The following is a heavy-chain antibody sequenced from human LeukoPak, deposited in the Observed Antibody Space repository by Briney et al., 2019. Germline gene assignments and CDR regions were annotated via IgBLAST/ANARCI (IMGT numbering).Heavy chain of an antibody. CDR2: INWNGGST. D-gene: IGHD3-22*01. J-gene: IGHJ4*02. V-gene: IGHV3-20*04. Sequence: PGGSLRLSCAATGFTFDAYGMSWVHQAPGKGLEWVSGINWNGGSTGYADSVKGRFTIPRDNAKNSLYLQMNSLRAEDTALYYCARGCVGDDSSDYWGQGTLVTVSS. CDR3: ARGCVGDDSSDY. CDR1: GFTFDAYG.